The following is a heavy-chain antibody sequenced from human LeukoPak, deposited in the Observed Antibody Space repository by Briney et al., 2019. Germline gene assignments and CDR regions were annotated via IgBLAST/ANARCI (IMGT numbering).Heavy chain of an antibody. CDR3: ARGRMAGTYVFDY. J-gene: IGHJ4*02. CDR2: IIPIFGTA. CDR1: GDTFSSYA. V-gene: IGHV1-69*13. Sequence: ASVKVSCKASGDTFSSYAISWVRQAPGQGLEWMGGIIPIFGTANYAQKFQGRVTITADESTSTAYMELTSLRSEDTAVYYCARGRMAGTYVFDYWGQGTLVTVSS. D-gene: IGHD6-19*01.